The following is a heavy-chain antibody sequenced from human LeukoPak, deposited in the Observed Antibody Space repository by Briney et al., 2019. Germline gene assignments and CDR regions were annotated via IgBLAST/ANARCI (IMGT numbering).Heavy chain of an antibody. CDR2: SRNKGNNYII. Sequence: PGGALRLSCAASGFTFSDHYMDWVRQAPGKGPKGVGRSRNKGNNYIIEYPASVKGRFTISRDDSKNSLYLQMNSLKPEDTAVYYCARWDSGSCSDWGQGTLVTVS. D-gene: IGHD1-26*01. CDR1: GFTFSDHY. J-gene: IGHJ4*02. V-gene: IGHV3-72*01. CDR3: ARWDSGSCSD.